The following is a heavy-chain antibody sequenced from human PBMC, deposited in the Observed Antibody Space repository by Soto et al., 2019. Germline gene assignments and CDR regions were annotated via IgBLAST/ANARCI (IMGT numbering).Heavy chain of an antibody. J-gene: IGHJ4*02. CDR2: IIPIFGTA. CDR1: GGTFSSYA. V-gene: IGHV1-69*01. D-gene: IGHD3-10*01. Sequence: QVQLVQSGAEVKKPGSSVKVSCKASGGTFSSYAISWVRQAPGQGLEWMGGIIPIFGTANYAQKFQGRVTLTADESTSTAYMELSSLRSEDTAVYYCARGQGITMVRGVIIPPFDYWGQGTLVTVSS. CDR3: ARGQGITMVRGVIIPPFDY.